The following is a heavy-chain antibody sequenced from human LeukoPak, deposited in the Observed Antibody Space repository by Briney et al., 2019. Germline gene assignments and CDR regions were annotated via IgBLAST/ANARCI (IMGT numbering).Heavy chain of an antibody. CDR3: ARRSSGWYYFDY. D-gene: IGHD6-19*01. V-gene: IGHV1-18*01. J-gene: IGHJ4*02. CDR1: GYTFTSYG. CDR2: ISAYNGNT. Sequence: ASVKVSCKAPGYTFTSYGISWVRQAPGQGLEWMGWISAYNGNTNYAQKLQGRVTMTTDTSTSTAYMELRSLRSDDTAVYYCARRSSGWYYFDYWGQGTLVTVSS.